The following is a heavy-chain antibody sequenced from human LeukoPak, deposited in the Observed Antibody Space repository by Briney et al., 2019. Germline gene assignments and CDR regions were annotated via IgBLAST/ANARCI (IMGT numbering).Heavy chain of an antibody. J-gene: IGHJ4*02. Sequence: GGSLRLSCAASGFTFSSYAMSWVRQAPGKGLEWVSAISGSGGSTYYADSVKGRFTISRDNSKNTLYLQMNSLRAEDTAVYYCAKDPVYCSGGSCYSDPYYFDYWGQGTLVTVS. V-gene: IGHV3-23*01. CDR1: GFTFSSYA. CDR3: AKDPVYCSGGSCYSDPYYFDY. CDR2: ISGSGGST. D-gene: IGHD2-15*01.